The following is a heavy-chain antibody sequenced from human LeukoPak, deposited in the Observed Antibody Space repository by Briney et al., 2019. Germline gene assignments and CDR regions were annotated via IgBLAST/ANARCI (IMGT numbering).Heavy chain of an antibody. CDR1: GDSISRNSHY. D-gene: IGHD4-17*01. Sequence: PSQTLSLTCTVSGDSISRNSHYWCWTRQSAGKGLEWIGRLNPSGNINYNPSLKSRLTMSLDPSENKLSLKLSSVTAADTAVYYCARGRPSGDFFDYWGQGALVTVSS. CDR2: LNPSGNI. CDR3: ARGRPSGDFFDY. J-gene: IGHJ4*02. V-gene: IGHV4-61*02.